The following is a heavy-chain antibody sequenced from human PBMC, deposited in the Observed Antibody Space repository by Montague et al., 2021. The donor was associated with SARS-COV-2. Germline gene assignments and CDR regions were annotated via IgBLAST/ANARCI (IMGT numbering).Heavy chain of an antibody. D-gene: IGHD6-6*01. J-gene: IGHJ4*02. CDR2: MYYTGHT. Sequence: SETLSLTCTVSGASVASGNFYWGWIRQPPGRGLEWIGYMYYTGHTNYNPSLESRVTTPVDPSKNQFSLTLTSVTAADTAVYYCARSRANVPSRPGFDYWGQGALVTVSS. CDR3: ARSRANVPSRPGFDY. CDR1: GASVASGNFY. V-gene: IGHV4-61*01.